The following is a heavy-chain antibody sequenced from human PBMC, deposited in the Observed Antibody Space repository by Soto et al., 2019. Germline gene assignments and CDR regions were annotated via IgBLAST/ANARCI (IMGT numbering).Heavy chain of an antibody. CDR2: IYYSGST. CDR3: ARDKADYGLGGMDV. D-gene: IGHD3-10*01. V-gene: IGHV4-59*01. J-gene: IGHJ6*02. Sequence: SETLSLTCPVSGGSISSYYWSWIRQPPGKGLEWIGYIYYSGSTNYNPSLKSRVTISVDTSKNQFSLKLSSVTAADTAVYYCARDKADYGLGGMDVWGQGTTVTVSS. CDR1: GGSISSYY.